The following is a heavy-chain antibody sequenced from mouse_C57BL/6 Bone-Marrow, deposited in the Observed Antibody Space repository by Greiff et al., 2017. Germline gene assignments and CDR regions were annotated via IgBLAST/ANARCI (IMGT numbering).Heavy chain of an antibody. V-gene: IGHV5-4*03. CDR1: GFTFSSYA. CDR2: ISDGGSYT. CDR3: ARIVTTSFDY. J-gene: IGHJ2*01. Sequence: EVKLVESGGGLVKPGGSLKLSCAASGFTFSSYAMSWVRQTPEKRLEWVATISDGGSYTYYPDNVKGRFTISRDNAKNNLYLQMSHLKSEDTAMYYCARIVTTSFDYWGQGTTLTVSS. D-gene: IGHD2-5*01.